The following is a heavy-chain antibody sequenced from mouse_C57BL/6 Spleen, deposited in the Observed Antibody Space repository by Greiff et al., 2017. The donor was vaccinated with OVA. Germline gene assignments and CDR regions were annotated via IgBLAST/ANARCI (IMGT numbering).Heavy chain of an antibody. Sequence: EVMLVESGEGLVKPGGSLKLSCAASGFTFSSYAMSWVRQTPEKRLEWVAYISSGGDYIYYADTVKGRFTISRDNARNTLYLQMSSLKSEDTAMYYCTTYGSSSYAMDYWGQGTSVTVSS. J-gene: IGHJ4*01. CDR1: GFTFSSYA. D-gene: IGHD1-1*01. CDR2: ISSGGDYI. CDR3: TTYGSSSYAMDY. V-gene: IGHV5-9-1*02.